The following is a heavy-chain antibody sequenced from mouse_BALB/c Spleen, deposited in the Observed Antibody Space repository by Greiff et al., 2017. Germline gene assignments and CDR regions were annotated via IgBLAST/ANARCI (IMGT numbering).Heavy chain of an antibody. CDR1: GFTFSSYT. CDR3: ARRGYYGSFDY. Sequence: EVKLVESGGGLVQPGGSLKLSCAASGFTFSSYTMSWVRQTPEKRLEWVAYISNGGGSTYYPDTVKGRFTISRDNAKNTLYLQMSSLKSEDTAMYYCARRGYYGSFDYWGQGTTLTVSS. J-gene: IGHJ2*01. CDR2: ISNGGGST. V-gene: IGHV5-12-2*01. D-gene: IGHD1-1*01.